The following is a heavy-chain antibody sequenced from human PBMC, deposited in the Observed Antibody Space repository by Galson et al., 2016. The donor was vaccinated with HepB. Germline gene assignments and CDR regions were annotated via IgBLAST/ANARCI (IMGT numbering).Heavy chain of an antibody. D-gene: IGHD3-10*01. V-gene: IGHV3-20*01. CDR1: GFTFDDYG. J-gene: IGHJ6*02. CDR2: INWSGDST. CDR3: ARGLVSSGMDV. Sequence: SLRLSCAVSGFTFDDYGMTWARQAPGKGLEWVSGINWSGDSTAYADSVKGRFTMYRDDARNSPYLQMSSLRVEDTALYQCARGLVSSGMDVWGQGTTVTVSS.